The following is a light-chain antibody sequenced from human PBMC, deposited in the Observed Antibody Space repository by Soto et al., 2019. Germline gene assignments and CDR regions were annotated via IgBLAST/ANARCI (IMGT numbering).Light chain of an antibody. CDR2: AAS. CDR1: QGIINY. Sequence: DIQMTPSPASLSASVGDRVTITCRASQGIINYLAGFQQKPGKAPKSLICAASSLQSGVPSKFSGRGSGTEFTLTISSLQPEDFATYYCQQYTSYPITFGQGTRLEI. V-gene: IGKV1-16*02. CDR3: QQYTSYPIT. J-gene: IGKJ5*01.